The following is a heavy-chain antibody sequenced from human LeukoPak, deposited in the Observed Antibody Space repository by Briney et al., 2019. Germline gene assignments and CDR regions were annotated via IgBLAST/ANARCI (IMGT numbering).Heavy chain of an antibody. CDR3: ARDPPRSHSFDY. CDR1: GFTFSSHW. V-gene: IGHV3-7*05. CDR2: IKQDGSEK. Sequence: GGSLRLSCTVGGFTFSSHWMSWVRQAPGKGLEWVANIKQDGSEKYYVDSVKGRFTISRDNAKNSLYLQMNSLRAEDTALYYCARDPPRSHSFDYWGQGTLVTVSS. J-gene: IGHJ4*02.